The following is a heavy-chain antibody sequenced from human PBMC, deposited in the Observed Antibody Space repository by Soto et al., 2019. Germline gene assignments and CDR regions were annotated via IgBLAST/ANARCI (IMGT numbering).Heavy chain of an antibody. V-gene: IGHV3-23*01. D-gene: IGHD6-19*01. CDR3: ARTTGYSSGWYPG. Sequence: PGGSLRLSCAASEFTFSNHAMSWVRQAPGKGPEWVSVISGSDGSTYYADSVKGRFTISRDNSKNTLYLQMNSLSPEDTAVYYCARTTGYSSGWYPGWGQGTLVTVSS. CDR1: EFTFSNHA. J-gene: IGHJ4*02. CDR2: ISGSDGST.